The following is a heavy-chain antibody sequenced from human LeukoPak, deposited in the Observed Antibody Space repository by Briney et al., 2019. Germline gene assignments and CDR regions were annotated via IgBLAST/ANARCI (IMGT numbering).Heavy chain of an antibody. J-gene: IGHJ6*03. Sequence: SETLSLTCTVSGGPIYSYYWSWIRQTAGKGLEWIGRLYTGVSTNYNPSLKSRVTMSVDTSKNQFALKLSAVTAADTAVYYCARLKFYDSTGYSPGHYMDVWGKGTRVTVSS. CDR1: GGPIYSYY. V-gene: IGHV4-4*07. CDR3: ARLKFYDSTGYSPGHYMDV. D-gene: IGHD3-22*01. CDR2: LYTGVST.